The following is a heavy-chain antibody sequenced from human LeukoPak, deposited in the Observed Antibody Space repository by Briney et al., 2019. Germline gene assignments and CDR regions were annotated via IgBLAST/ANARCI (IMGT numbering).Heavy chain of an antibody. CDR1: GGSISSGGYY. CDR3: ASWVGADCSSTSCYRHGAFDI. V-gene: IGHV4-31*03. J-gene: IGHJ3*02. CDR2: IYYSGST. Sequence: SETLSLTCTVSGGSISSGGYYWSWIRQHPGKGLEWIGYIYYSGSTYYNPSLKSRVTISVDTSKNQFSLKLSSVTAADTAVYYCASWVGADCSSTSCYRHGAFDIWGQGTMVTVSS. D-gene: IGHD2-2*01.